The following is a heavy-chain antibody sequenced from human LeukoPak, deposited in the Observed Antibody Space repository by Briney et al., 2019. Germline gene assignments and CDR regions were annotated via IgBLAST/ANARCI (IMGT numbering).Heavy chain of an antibody. Sequence: GGSLRLSCAASGFTFSSYWMQWVRQAPGKGLEWVANIKQDGSEKYYADSVKGRFIISRDKAKNALYLQMSSLRAEDTAIYYCARRYFDYWGQGTLVTVSS. J-gene: IGHJ4*02. CDR1: GFTFSSYW. CDR2: IKQDGSEK. V-gene: IGHV3-7*03. CDR3: ARRYFDY.